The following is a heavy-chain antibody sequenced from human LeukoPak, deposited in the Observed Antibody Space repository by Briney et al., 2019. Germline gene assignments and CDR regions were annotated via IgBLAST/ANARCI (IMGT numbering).Heavy chain of an antibody. V-gene: IGHV4-59*01. CDR1: GCSISSYY. CDR3: AVVISGLKFFFP. J-gene: IGHJ5*02. D-gene: IGHD3-10*01. Sequence: PSETLSLTRTVSGCSISSYYWSWLRQPPGKGLEWIGYIYYSGSTNYNPSLKSRVTISGDMSKNQVSLKLSTVTAADTAVYYCAVVISGLKFFFPCGQGTLVTVSS. CDR2: IYYSGST.